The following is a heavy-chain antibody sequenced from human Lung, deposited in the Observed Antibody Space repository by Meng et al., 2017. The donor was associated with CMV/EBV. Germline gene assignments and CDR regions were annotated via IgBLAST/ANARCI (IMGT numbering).Heavy chain of an antibody. J-gene: IGHJ6*02. CDR1: GFFFSIYD. V-gene: IGHV3-13*01. CDR2: IGTAGDT. Sequence: SLITSRASAGFFFSIYDMYGVREATGKGLEWVSAIGTAGDTYYPRSVKGRFTISRENAKNSLYLQMNSLRAGDTAVYYCARARPAYYYYYGMDLWGQGTTVTVSS. CDR3: ARARPAYYYYYGMDL.